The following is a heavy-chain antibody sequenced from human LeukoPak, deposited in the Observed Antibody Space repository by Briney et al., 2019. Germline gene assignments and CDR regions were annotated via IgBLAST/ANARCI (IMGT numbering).Heavy chain of an antibody. J-gene: IGHJ3*02. V-gene: IGHV4-38-2*01. Sequence: KPSETLSLTCDVSGYSIRTGYYWGWVRQPPGKDLEWIGSVYHSGSTYYSPSLQSRVNILVDTSENQFSLSLTSVTAADTAVYYCARSYFSVGAFDIWGQGTMVTVSS. CDR3: ARSYFSVGAFDI. D-gene: IGHD2/OR15-2a*01. CDR2: VYHSGST. CDR1: GYSIRTGYY.